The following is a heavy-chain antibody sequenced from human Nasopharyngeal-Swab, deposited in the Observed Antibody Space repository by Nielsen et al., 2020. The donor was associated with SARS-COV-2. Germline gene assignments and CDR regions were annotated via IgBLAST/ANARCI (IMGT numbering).Heavy chain of an antibody. V-gene: IGHV4-34*01. CDR1: GGSFSGYY. CDR2: INHSGST. Sequence: SQTLSLTCAVYGGSFSGYYWSWIRQPPGKGLEWIGEINHSGSTNYNPSLKSRVTISVDTSKNQFSLKLSSVTAADTAVYYCARGSGYSSGWSQGTLVTVSS. CDR3: ARGSGYSSG. D-gene: IGHD6-19*01. J-gene: IGHJ4*02.